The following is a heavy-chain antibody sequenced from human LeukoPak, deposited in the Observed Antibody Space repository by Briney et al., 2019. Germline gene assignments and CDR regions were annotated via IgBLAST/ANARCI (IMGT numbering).Heavy chain of an antibody. CDR2: IWYDGSNK. D-gene: IGHD3-22*01. Sequence: PGRSLRLSCAASGFSFTSYGMHWVRQAPGKGLEWVAYIWYDGSNKYHGDSVKGRFTISRDNSKNTLDLQMNSLRAEDTAVYYCARGNHDSSGYASDIWGQGTMVTVSS. CDR3: ARGNHDSSGYASDI. V-gene: IGHV3-33*01. J-gene: IGHJ3*02. CDR1: GFSFTSYG.